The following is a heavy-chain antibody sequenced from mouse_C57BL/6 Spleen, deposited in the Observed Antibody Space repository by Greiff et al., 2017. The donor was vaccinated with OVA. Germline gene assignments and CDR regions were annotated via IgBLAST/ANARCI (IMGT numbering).Heavy chain of an antibody. D-gene: IGHD1-2*01. CDR3: ARGGRRRCYFDV. CDR1: GYTFTSYW. Sequence: QVQLQQPGAELVKPGASVKLSCKASGYTFTSYWMHWVKQRPGQGLEWIGMIHPNSGGTNYNEKFKSKATLTVDKSSSTAYMQLSSLTSEDSAVYYCARGGRRRCYFDVWGTGTTVTVSS. CDR2: IHPNSGGT. V-gene: IGHV1-64*01. J-gene: IGHJ1*03.